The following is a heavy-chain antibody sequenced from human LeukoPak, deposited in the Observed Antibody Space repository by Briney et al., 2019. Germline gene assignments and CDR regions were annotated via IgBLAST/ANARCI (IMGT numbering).Heavy chain of an antibody. CDR2: INPNSGGT. CDR1: GYTFTGYY. D-gene: IGHD6-19*01. V-gene: IGHV1-2*02. J-gene: IGHJ3*02. CDR3: ARVAVAGHLHDAFDI. Sequence: ASVKVSCKASGYTFTGYYMHWVRQAPGQGLEWMGWINPNSGGTNYAQKFQGRVTMTRDTSISTAYMELSRLRSDDTAVYYCARVAVAGHLHDAFDIWGQGTMVTVSS.